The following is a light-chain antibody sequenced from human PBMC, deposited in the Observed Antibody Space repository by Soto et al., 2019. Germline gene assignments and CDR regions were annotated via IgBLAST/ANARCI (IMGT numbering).Light chain of an antibody. J-gene: IGLJ1*01. CDR2: NNN. CDR1: ISNIGSNT. Sequence: QSVRSQPPSASGTPGQRVTISCSGSISNIGSNTVSWCQQLPGTAPKPLIYNNNQRPSGVPDRFSGSKSGTSASLAISGLQSEDEADYYCAAWDDSLIGYVFGTGTKVNVL. V-gene: IGLV1-44*01. CDR3: AAWDDSLIGYV.